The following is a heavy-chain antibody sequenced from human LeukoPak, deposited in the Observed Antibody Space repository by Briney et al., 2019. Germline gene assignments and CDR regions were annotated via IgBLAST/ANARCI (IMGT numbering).Heavy chain of an antibody. Sequence: GGSLRLSCAASGFTFSTYSMNWVRQAPGKGLEWVSVIYTGGGRYYADSVRGRFTISRDTSKNMVFLQMNSLRVEDTAVYYCARGIDYWGRGTLVTVSS. CDR2: IYTGGGR. CDR1: GFTFSTYS. CDR3: ARGIDY. V-gene: IGHV3-53*01. J-gene: IGHJ4*02.